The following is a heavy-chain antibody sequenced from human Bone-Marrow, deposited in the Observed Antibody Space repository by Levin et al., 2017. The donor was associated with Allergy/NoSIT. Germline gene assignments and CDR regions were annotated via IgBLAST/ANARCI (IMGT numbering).Heavy chain of an antibody. Sequence: GESLKISCAASEFSFSIYAMSWVRQAPGKGLEWVSVISGSGASTYYADTVKGRFTISRDNSKTTLYLQMNSLRAEDSAVYYCVKGYSGYPNDALDIWGQGTMVTVSS. J-gene: IGHJ3*02. V-gene: IGHV3-23*01. CDR2: ISGSGAST. CDR1: EFSFSIYA. D-gene: IGHD5-12*01. CDR3: VKGYSGYPNDALDI.